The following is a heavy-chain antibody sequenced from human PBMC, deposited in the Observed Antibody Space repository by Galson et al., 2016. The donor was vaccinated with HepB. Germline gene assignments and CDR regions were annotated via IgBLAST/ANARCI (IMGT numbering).Heavy chain of an antibody. CDR2: IYTSGST. D-gene: IGHD2-2*01. J-gene: IGHJ4*02. CDR1: GGSISSGGYY. CDR3: ATIGCSTTTCYSRYYFDY. Sequence: TLSLTCTVSGGSISSGGYYWSWIRQPAGKGLEWIGLIYTSGSTNYNPSLKSRVTISVDTSKNQFSLKLSSVTAADTAVYYCATIGCSTTTCYSRYYFDYWGQGTLVTVSS. V-gene: IGHV4-61*02.